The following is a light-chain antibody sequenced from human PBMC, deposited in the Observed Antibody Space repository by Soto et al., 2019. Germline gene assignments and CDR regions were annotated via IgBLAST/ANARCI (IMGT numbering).Light chain of an antibody. CDR3: CSYAGDYTFF. V-gene: IGLV2-11*01. CDR1: SSDVGVYKY. Sequence: QSALIQPRSVSGSPGQSVTISCTGTSSDVGVYKYVSWYRQHPGKAPKLMIYDVITRPSGVPDRFSGSKSGNTASLTISGLQAEDEADYYCCSYAGDYTFFFGSGTKVTVL. J-gene: IGLJ1*01. CDR2: DVI.